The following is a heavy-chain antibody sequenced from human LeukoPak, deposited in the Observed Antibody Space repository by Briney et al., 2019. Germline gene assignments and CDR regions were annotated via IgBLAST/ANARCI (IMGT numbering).Heavy chain of an antibody. CDR3: ARGGSRDWYFDL. CDR1: GYTFTSYG. J-gene: IGHJ2*01. Sequence: ASVNVSCKASGYTFTSYGISWVRQAPGQGLEWMGWISAYNGNTNYAQKLQGRVTITRDTSASTAYMELSTLRSEDTAVYYCARGGSRDWYFDLWGRGTLVTVSS. D-gene: IGHD1-26*01. V-gene: IGHV1-18*01. CDR2: ISAYNGNT.